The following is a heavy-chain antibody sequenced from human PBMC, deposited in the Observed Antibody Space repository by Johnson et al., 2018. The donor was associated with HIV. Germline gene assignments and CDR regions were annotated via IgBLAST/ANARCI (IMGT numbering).Heavy chain of an antibody. CDR1: GFTVSSNY. CDR2: LYSGGST. CDR3: ARDPCTGASCLPGAFDI. V-gene: IGHV3-53*01. D-gene: IGHD2-15*01. J-gene: IGHJ3*02. Sequence: EVQLVESGGGLVKPGGSLRLSCAASGFTVSSNYMGWVRQAPGKGLEWVSVLYSGGSTYYTDSVKGRFTISRDNSKNTLYLQMNSLRAEDTAVYFCARDPCTGASCLPGAFDIWGQGTMVTVSS.